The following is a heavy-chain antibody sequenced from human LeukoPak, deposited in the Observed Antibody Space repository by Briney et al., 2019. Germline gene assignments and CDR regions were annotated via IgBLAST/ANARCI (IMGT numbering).Heavy chain of an antibody. CDR2: IKQDGSEK. CDR3: ARDPPYYYDSSGF. J-gene: IGHJ4*02. CDR1: GFTFSSYW. Sequence: GGSLRLSCAASGFTFSSYWMSWVRQAPGKGLELVANIKQDGSEKYYVDSVKGRFTISRDNAKNSLYLQMNSLRAEDTAVYYCARDPPYYYDSSGFWGQGTLVTVSS. D-gene: IGHD3-22*01. V-gene: IGHV3-7*01.